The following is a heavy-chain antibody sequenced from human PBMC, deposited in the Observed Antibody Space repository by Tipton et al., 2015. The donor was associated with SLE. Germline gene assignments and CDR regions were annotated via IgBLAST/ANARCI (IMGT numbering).Heavy chain of an antibody. V-gene: IGHV4-59*11. D-gene: IGHD3-22*01. CDR1: GDSISGHY. CDR3: ARGRDSSGYYPYYFDY. J-gene: IGHJ4*02. Sequence: LRLSCTVSGDSISGHYRSWIRQPPGKGLEWIGYIYDSGSTSYNPSLKSRVTISVDTSKNQFSLKLSSVTAADTAVYYCARGRDSSGYYPYYFDYWGQGTLVTVSS. CDR2: IYDSGST.